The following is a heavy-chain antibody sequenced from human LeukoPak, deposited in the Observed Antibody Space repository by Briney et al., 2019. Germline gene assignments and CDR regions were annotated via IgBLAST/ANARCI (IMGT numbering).Heavy chain of an antibody. CDR1: GGTFSSYT. V-gene: IGHV1-18*01. CDR3: ASGTRVIPNRN. Sequence: ASVKVSCKASGGTFSSYTISWVRQAPGQGLEWMGWISAYNGNTNYAQKLQGRVTMTTDTSTSTAYMELRSLRSDDTAVYYCASGTRVIPNRNWGQGTLVTVSS. J-gene: IGHJ4*02. D-gene: IGHD1-7*01. CDR2: ISAYNGNT.